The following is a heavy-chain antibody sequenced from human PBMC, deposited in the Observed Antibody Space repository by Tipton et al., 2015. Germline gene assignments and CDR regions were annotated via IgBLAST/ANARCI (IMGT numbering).Heavy chain of an antibody. Sequence: PGLVKPSETLSLTCTVSGGSISSAAYYWGWIRQPPGKGLEWIGSIDHSGRTYYNPSLMSRVTMSVDTSKKQFSLRLSSVTAVDTAVYYCARRIGWFDYWGQGTLVTVSS. CDR3: ARRIGWFDY. CDR1: GGSISSAAYY. CDR2: IDHSGRT. D-gene: IGHD2-2*03. V-gene: IGHV4-39*01. J-gene: IGHJ4*02.